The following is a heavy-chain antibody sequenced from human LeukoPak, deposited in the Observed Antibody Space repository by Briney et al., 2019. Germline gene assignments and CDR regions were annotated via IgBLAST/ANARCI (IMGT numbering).Heavy chain of an antibody. CDR2: FYNSGRT. Sequence: SETLSLTCTVSGGSISSDLYYCNWIRQPAGKGLEWIGRFYNSGRTNFNPSRKSRVTISADTSKNQFSLKLRSVTAADTAVYYCARGDLKSDWFDPWGQGTLVIVST. V-gene: IGHV4-61*02. CDR3: ARGDLKSDWFDP. D-gene: IGHD3-3*01. CDR1: GGSISSDLYY. J-gene: IGHJ5*02.